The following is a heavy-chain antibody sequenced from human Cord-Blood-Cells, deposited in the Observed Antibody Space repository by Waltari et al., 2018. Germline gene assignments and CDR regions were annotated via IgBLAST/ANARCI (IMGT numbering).Heavy chain of an antibody. CDR1: GGSISSSSYY. CDR2: MYYSGST. D-gene: IGHD3-10*01. J-gene: IGHJ3*02. CDR3: ARHRPTYGSGSYFNAFYI. V-gene: IGHV4-39*01. Sequence: QLQLQESGPGLVKPSETLSLTCTVSGGSISSSSYYWGWIRQPPGKGLGGIGSMYYSGSTYYHPALKGRVTSSGDTSKNQFSLGVSLVTAADTAVYYCARHRPTYGSGSYFNAFYIWGQGTMVTVSS.